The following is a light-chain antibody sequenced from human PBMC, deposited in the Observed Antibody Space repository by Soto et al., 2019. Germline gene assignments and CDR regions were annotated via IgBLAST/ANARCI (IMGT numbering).Light chain of an antibody. CDR3: QQYYSTPLA. V-gene: IGKV4-1*01. Sequence: DIVMTQSPDSLAVSLGERATINYKSSQSVLYSSNNKDYLAWYQQKPGQPPKLLIYWASTRESGVPDRFSGSGSGTDFTLTISSLQAEDVAVYYCQQYYSTPLAFGQGTKVVFK. CDR2: WAS. CDR1: QSVLYSSNNKDY. J-gene: IGKJ1*01.